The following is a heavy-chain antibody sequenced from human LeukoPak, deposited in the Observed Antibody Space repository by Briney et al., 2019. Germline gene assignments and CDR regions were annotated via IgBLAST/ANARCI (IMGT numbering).Heavy chain of an antibody. D-gene: IGHD5-18*01. CDR3: ARDLAYSRLDY. CDR2: INPEGSEK. V-gene: IGHV3-7*01. Sequence: GGSLRLSCAVSGLTFSSSWMDWVRQAPGKGLEWVASINPEGSEKYSADSVKGRFTISRDNAKNSLYLQMDSLRVEGTAFYYCARDLAYSRLDYWGQGMLVTVSS. J-gene: IGHJ4*02. CDR1: GLTFSSSW.